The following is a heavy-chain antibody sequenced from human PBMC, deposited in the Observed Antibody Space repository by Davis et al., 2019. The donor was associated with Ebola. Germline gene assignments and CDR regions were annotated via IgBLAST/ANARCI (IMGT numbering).Heavy chain of an antibody. J-gene: IGHJ3*02. CDR1: GFTFSSYG. D-gene: IGHD3-10*01. CDR3: ATGTYYYGSGSDAFDI. Sequence: PGGSLRLSCAASGFTFSSYGMHWVRQAPGKGLEWVAVIWYDGSNKYYADSVKGRFTISRDNSKNTLYLQMNSLRAEDTAVYYCATGTYYYGSGSDAFDIWGQGTMVTVSS. CDR2: IWYDGSNK. V-gene: IGHV3-33*01.